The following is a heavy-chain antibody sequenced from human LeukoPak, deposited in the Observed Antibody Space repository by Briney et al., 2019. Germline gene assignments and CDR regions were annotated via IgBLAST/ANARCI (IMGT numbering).Heavy chain of an antibody. CDR1: GGSISSGDYY. CDR3: ARWRGAAFDF. V-gene: IGHV4-30-4*08. CDR2: IYYSGST. D-gene: IGHD3-16*01. J-gene: IGHJ3*01. Sequence: SETLSLTCTVSGGSISSGDYYWSWIRQPPGKGLEWIGYIYYSGSTYYNPSLKSRVTISVDTSKNHFSLKLSSVTAADTAVYYCARWRGAAFDFWGQGTMVTVSS.